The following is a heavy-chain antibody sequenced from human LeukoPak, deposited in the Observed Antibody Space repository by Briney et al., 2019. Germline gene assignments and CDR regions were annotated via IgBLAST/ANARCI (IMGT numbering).Heavy chain of an antibody. D-gene: IGHD6-13*01. V-gene: IGHV1-8*02. Sequence: ASVMVSCKASGYSFSNYDINWVRQAPGQGLEWMGRMKPNSGNTDSAQKFQGRVTMTTNTSINTAYMELSSLTSEDTAVYYCVRPGAAAGFGYWGQGTLVTVSS. CDR3: VRPGAAAGFGY. J-gene: IGHJ4*02. CDR2: MKPNSGNT. CDR1: GYSFSNYD.